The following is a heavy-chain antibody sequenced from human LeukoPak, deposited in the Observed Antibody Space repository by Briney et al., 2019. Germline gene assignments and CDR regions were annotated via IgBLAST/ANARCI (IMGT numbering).Heavy chain of an antibody. CDR1: GGSISSYY. CDR3: AREERITIFGVVITENWFDP. Sequence: TASETLSLTCTVSGGSISSYYWSWIRQPAGKGLEWIGRIYTSGSTNYNPSLKSRVTMSVDTSKNQFSLKLSSVTAADTAVYYCAREERITIFGVVITENWFDPWGQGTLVTVSS. J-gene: IGHJ5*02. V-gene: IGHV4-4*07. D-gene: IGHD3-3*01. CDR2: IYTSGST.